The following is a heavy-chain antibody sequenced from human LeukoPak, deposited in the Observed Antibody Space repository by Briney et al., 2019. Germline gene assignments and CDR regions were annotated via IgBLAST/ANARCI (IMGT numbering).Heavy chain of an antibody. CDR2: STHTGST. D-gene: IGHD1-26*01. V-gene: IGHV4-34*01. Sequence: NWVRQAPGKGLEWIGESTHTGSTNYNPSLKSRVTISVDTSKNQFSLKLTSVSAADTAVYYCARMFRGQVGAMGPSDYWGQGTLVTVSS. J-gene: IGHJ4*02. CDR3: ARMFRGQVGAMGPSDY.